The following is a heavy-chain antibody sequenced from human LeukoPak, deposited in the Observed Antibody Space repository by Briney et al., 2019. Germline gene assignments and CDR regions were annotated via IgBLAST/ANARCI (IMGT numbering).Heavy chain of an antibody. CDR3: ARQGVTMIVVVRHYFDY. V-gene: IGHV3-30*01. J-gene: IGHJ4*02. CDR1: GFTFSSYA. Sequence: GSLRLSCAASGFTFSSYAMHWVRQAPGKGLEGVAVISYDGSNKYYADSVKGRFTISRDNSKNTLYLQMNSLRAEDTAVYYCARQGVTMIVVVRHYFDYWGQGTLVTVSS. D-gene: IGHD3-22*01. CDR2: ISYDGSNK.